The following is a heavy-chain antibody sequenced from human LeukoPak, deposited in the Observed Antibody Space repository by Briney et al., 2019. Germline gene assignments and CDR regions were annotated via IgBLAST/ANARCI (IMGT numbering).Heavy chain of an antibody. CDR1: GGTFSSYA. CDR3: ARAYYYGSGSSVPFDY. J-gene: IGHJ4*02. V-gene: IGHV1-69*05. CDR2: IIPIFGTA. Sequence: SVKVSCKASGGTFSSYAISWVRQAPGQGLEWMGRIIPIFGTANYAQKFQGRVTITTDESTSKAYLELSSLRSEDTAVYYCARAYYYGSGSSVPFDYWGQGTLVTVSS. D-gene: IGHD3-10*01.